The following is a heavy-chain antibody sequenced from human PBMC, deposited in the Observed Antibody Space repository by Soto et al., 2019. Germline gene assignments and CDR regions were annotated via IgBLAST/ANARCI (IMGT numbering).Heavy chain of an antibody. D-gene: IGHD6-19*01. CDR2: IRSKAYGGTT. Sequence: PGGSLRLSCTASGFTFGAYAMSWFRHAPGKWLEWVGFIRSKAYGGTTEYAASVTGRFTISRDDSKSIAYLQMNSLKTEDTAVYYCTRDGAWAVAGSPPYFDYWGQGT. V-gene: IGHV3-49*03. CDR1: GFTFGAYA. CDR3: TRDGAWAVAGSPPYFDY. J-gene: IGHJ4*02.